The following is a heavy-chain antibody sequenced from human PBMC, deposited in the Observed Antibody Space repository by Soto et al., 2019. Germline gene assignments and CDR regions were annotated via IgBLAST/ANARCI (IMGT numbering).Heavy chain of an antibody. Sequence: ETLSLTCSVSGGFVRTYYWSWIRQPAGKDLEWIGRIYGGGSTKYNPSLKSRVTMSVDTSKNLFSLKLSSVTAADTAIYYCARYSNNWFRTEGMDVWGQGTTVTVSS. CDR1: GGFVRTYY. D-gene: IGHD6-13*01. V-gene: IGHV4-4*07. CDR3: ARYSNNWFRTEGMDV. CDR2: IYGGGST. J-gene: IGHJ6*02.